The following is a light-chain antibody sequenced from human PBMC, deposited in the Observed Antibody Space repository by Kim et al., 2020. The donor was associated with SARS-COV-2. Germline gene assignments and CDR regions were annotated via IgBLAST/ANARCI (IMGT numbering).Light chain of an antibody. CDR2: DAT. Sequence: ITLTQSTYTLSLSPGERATLSCRASQYVGTYVAWYQQKPGQAPRLLIFDATNRATGIPDRFSGFESGTDLTLTINSIEAGDSAVYYCQQRKNWPLTFGGGTMVEIK. CDR1: QYVGTY. J-gene: IGKJ4*01. V-gene: IGKV3-11*01. CDR3: QQRKNWPLT.